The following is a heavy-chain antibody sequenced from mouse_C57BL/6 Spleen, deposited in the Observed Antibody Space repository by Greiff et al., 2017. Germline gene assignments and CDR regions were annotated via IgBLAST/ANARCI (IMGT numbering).Heavy chain of an antibody. V-gene: IGHV1-50*01. J-gene: IGHJ4*01. CDR3: ARIYYYGSSYVYYAMDY. Sequence: VQLQQPGAELEKPGASVKLSCKASGYTFTSYWMQWVKQRPGQGLEWIGEIDPSDSYTNYNQKVKGKATLTVDTSSSTAYMQLSSLTSEDSAVYYCARIYYYGSSYVYYAMDYWGQGTSVTVSS. D-gene: IGHD1-1*01. CDR2: IDPSDSYT. CDR1: GYTFTSYW.